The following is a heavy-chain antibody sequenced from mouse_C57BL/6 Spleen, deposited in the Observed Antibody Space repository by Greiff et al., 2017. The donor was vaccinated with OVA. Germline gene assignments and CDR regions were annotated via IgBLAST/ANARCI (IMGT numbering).Heavy chain of an antibody. CDR1: GYTFTSYD. CDR3: ARVGYGSFWYFDV. J-gene: IGHJ1*03. D-gene: IGHD1-1*01. Sequence: QVQLQQSGPELVKPGASVKLSCKASGYTFTSYDINWVKQRPGQGLEWIGWIYPRDGSTKYNEKFKGKATLTVDTSSSTAYMERHSLTSEDSAVYFGARVGYGSFWYFDVWGTGTTVTVSS. CDR2: IYPRDGST. V-gene: IGHV1-85*01.